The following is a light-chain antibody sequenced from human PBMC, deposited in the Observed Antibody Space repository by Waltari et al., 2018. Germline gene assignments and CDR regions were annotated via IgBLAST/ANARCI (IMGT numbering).Light chain of an antibody. CDR2: QDN. V-gene: IGLV3-1*01. CDR3: QAWDSNTAGGV. J-gene: IGLJ2*01. CDR1: KLGEKY. Sequence: SYELTQPPSVSVSPGQTASITCSGDKLGEKYACWYQQKPGQSPVLVIYQDNKRPSGNPGRFSGSNSGNTVTLTISGTQALDEADYYCQAWDSNTAGGVFGGGTKLTVL.